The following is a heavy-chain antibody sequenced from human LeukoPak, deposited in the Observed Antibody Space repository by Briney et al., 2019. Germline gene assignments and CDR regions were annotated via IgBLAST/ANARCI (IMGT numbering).Heavy chain of an antibody. Sequence: GGSLRLSCAASGLTFSSFSFNWVRQGPGKGLEWVSSINTVASYIYYADSVKGRFTISRDNAKNSLYLQMNSLRAEDTGVYYXXXXXXNXXKXXXXYYYDXXGQGTLVTVSS. CDR1: GLTFSSFS. CDR3: XXXXXNXXKXXXXYYYDX. V-gene: IGHV3-21*06. J-gene: IGHJ4*02. CDR2: INTVASYI.